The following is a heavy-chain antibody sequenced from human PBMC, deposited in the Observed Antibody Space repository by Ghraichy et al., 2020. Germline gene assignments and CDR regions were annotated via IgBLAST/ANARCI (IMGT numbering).Heavy chain of an antibody. CDR2: INTDGSST. D-gene: IGHD6-19*01. Sequence: GGSLRLSCAASGFTFSSYWMHWVRQAPGKGLVWVSRINTDGSSTNYADSVKGRFTISRDNAKNTVYLQMNSLRAEDTAVYYCARTHPYSSGWYAPGYWGQGTLVIVSS. J-gene: IGHJ4*02. CDR1: GFTFSSYW. CDR3: ARTHPYSSGWYAPGY. V-gene: IGHV3-74*01.